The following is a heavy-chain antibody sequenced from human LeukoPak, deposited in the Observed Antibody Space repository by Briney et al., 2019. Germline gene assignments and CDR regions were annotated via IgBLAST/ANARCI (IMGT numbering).Heavy chain of an antibody. V-gene: IGHV4-38-2*01. J-gene: IGHJ5*02. Sequence: SETLSLTCAVSGCSISSGYYWGWIRQPPGKGLEWIGSIYHSGSTYYNPSLKSRVTISVDTSKNQFSLKLSSVTAADTAVYYCASPRGYYDSSGYLSNWFDPWGQGTLVTVSS. CDR2: IYHSGST. CDR1: GCSISSGYY. D-gene: IGHD3-22*01. CDR3: ASPRGYYDSSGYLSNWFDP.